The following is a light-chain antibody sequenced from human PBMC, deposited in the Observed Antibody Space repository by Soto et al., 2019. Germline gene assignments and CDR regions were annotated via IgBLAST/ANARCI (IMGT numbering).Light chain of an antibody. CDR3: QQYNNWPRK. Sequence: DIQMTQSPSTVSAYVGDSVTITCRASQSITTWLAWHQQKPGKAPKLLIYDVSALKRGVPPRFSGSGSGTEFTLTISSLQSEDFAVYYCQQYNNWPRKFGQGTKVDIK. CDR2: DVS. J-gene: IGKJ1*01. CDR1: QSITTW. V-gene: IGKV1-5*01.